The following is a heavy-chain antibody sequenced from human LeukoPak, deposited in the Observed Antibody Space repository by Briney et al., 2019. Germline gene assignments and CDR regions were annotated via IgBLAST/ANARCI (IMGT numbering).Heavy chain of an antibody. CDR2: VDHTGST. CDR3: ARQYIDILTGYHRAELYWYFDL. J-gene: IGHJ2*01. V-gene: IGHV4-59*08. CDR1: DDSITMYY. Sequence: SETLSLTCSVSDDSITMYYWTWIRQPPGKGLEWIGYVDHTGSTNFNPSLNGRVSISRDTSKNQFSLKLSSVTAADTAVYYCARQYIDILTGYHRAELYWYFDLWGRGTLVTVSS. D-gene: IGHD3-9*01.